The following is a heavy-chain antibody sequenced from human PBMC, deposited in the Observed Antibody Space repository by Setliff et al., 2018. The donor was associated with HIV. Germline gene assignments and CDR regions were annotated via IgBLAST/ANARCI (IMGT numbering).Heavy chain of an antibody. CDR3: ATGRLYYYMDV. V-gene: IGHV4-31*03. CDR1: GDSISRGGYY. CDR2: ISYSGST. D-gene: IGHD1-1*01. Sequence: KPSETLSLTCTVSGDSISRGGYYWSWIRQHPGGGLDWIGYISYSGSTFYDPSLKSRVTISLDTSYNQFSLKVKSVTAADTAVYYCATGRLYYYMDVWGKGTTGTVS. J-gene: IGHJ6*03.